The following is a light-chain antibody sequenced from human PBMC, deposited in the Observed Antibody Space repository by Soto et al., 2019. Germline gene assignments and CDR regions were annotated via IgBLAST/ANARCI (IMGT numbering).Light chain of an antibody. Sequence: QSALTQPASMSASPGQSITISCTGTSRNVGSYKLVSWYQQDPGKAPKVLIYEDTKRPSGVSSRFSGSKSDNTASLTISGLQADDWADYYCCSYAGNSPVIFGGGTKVTV. J-gene: IGLJ2*01. V-gene: IGLV2-23*01. CDR3: CSYAGNSPVI. CDR1: SRNVGSYKL. CDR2: EDT.